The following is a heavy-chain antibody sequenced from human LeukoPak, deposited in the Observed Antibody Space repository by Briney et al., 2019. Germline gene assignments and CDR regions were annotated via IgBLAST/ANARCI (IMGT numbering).Heavy chain of an antibody. CDR2: IKQDGSEK. J-gene: IGHJ1*01. V-gene: IGHV3-7*05. Sequence: TGGSLRLSCAPAVFTFSSYWMNWVREAPEQGLEWVATIKQDGSEKYYVDSLKGRFTISRDNAKNSLYRQMNNLRAEDTAVYYCATSRTLDHWGQGTLVIVSS. CDR1: VFTFSSYW. D-gene: IGHD3-9*01. CDR3: ATSRTLDH.